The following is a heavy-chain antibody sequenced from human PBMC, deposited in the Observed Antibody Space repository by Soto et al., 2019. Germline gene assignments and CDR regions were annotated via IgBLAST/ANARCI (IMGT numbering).Heavy chain of an antibody. CDR1: GFTFSSYA. CDR2: ISGSGGST. J-gene: IGHJ6*02. Sequence: GGSLRLSCAASGFTFSSYAMSWVRQAPGKGLEWVSAISGSGGSTYYADSVKGRFTISRDNSKNTLYLQMNSLRAEDTAVYYCAILSPPHYYYYGMDLWGQGTTVTVSS. V-gene: IGHV3-23*01. CDR3: AILSPPHYYYYGMDL.